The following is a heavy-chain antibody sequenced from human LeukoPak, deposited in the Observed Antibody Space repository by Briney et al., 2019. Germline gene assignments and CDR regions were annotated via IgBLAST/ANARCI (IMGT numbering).Heavy chain of an antibody. J-gene: IGHJ4*02. Sequence: GGSLRLSCAASGFTFSSYAMSWVRRAPGKGLEWVSVISATATYYADSVKGRFTISRDTSRNTLYLQMNSLRADDTAVYYCAKGQGSGSYPFDYWGQGTLVTVSS. CDR3: AKGQGSGSYPFDY. D-gene: IGHD3-16*02. V-gene: IGHV3-23*01. CDR2: ISATAT. CDR1: GFTFSSYA.